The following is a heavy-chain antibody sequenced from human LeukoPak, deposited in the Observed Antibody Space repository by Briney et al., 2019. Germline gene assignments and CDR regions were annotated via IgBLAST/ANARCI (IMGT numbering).Heavy chain of an antibody. CDR1: GYSFTSYW. J-gene: IGHJ6*02. CDR3: ARHMSELRYFDWLIYGMDV. V-gene: IGHV5-51*01. Sequence: GESLKISCKGSGYSFTSYWIGWVRQMPGKGLEWMGIIYPGDPDTRYSPSFQGQVTISADKSISTAYLQWSSLKASDTAMYYCARHMSELRYFDWLIYGMDVWGQGTTVTVSS. CDR2: IYPGDPDT. D-gene: IGHD3-9*01.